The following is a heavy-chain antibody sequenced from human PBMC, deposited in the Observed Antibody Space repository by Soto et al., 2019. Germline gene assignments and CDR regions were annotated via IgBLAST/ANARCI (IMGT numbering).Heavy chain of an antibody. CDR3: ARGVVKRSRGVIWTKGWFDP. V-gene: IGHV4-34*01. J-gene: IGHJ5*02. D-gene: IGHD3-10*01. CDR2: INHSGST. CDR1: GGSFSGNY. Sequence: QVPLQQWGAGLLKPSETLSLICAVYGGSFSGNYWSWIRQPPGKGLEWIGEINHSGSTNYNPSLKGRVTISVDTSKNQFSLKLSSVTAADTAVYYCARGVVKRSRGVIWTKGWFDPWGQGTLVTVSS.